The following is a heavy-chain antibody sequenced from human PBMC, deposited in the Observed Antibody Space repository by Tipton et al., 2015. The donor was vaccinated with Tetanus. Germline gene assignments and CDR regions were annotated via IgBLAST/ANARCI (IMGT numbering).Heavy chain of an antibody. CDR2: IYYSGST. Sequence: TLSLTCTVSGGSISSGDYYWSWIRQSPGKGLEWIGYIYYSGSTYYNPSLKSRFTISVETSKNQFSQKLSPVTAAATAVYYCASTQWFYDYDSRGYYQNAPSGAFDIWGQGTLVTCSS. V-gene: IGHV4-30-4*01. J-gene: IGHJ3*02. CDR1: GGSISSGDYY. CDR3: ASTQWFYDYDSRGYYQNAPSGAFDI. D-gene: IGHD3-22*01.